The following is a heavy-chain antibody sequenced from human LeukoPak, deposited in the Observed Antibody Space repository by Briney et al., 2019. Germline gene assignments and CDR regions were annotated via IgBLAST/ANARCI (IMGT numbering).Heavy chain of an antibody. V-gene: IGHV1-2*02. Sequence: ASVKVSCKASGYTFTVYYMHWVRQAPGQGLEWMGWINPNTGGTNYAQKFQGRVTMTRGTSISTAYMELSRLRSDDTAVYYCAREDRAAGENWFDPWGQGTLVTVPS. J-gene: IGHJ5*02. CDR2: INPNTGGT. D-gene: IGHD6-25*01. CDR3: AREDRAAGENWFDP. CDR1: GYTFTVYY.